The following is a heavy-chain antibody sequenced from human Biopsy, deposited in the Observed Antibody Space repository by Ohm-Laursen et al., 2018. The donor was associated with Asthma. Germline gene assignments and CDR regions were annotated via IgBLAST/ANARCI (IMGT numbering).Heavy chain of an antibody. D-gene: IGHD5-12*01. CDR3: ARGYSGTDRIVYYYSGMEV. Sequence: SVYVSCKASGDSLCSFINYAISWVRQAPRQGLEWMGGPIPVLGTADYAPMFEGRVTITADESTSTAYLELTSLRFEDTAVYYCARGYSGTDRIVYYYSGMEVWGQGTTVTVSS. V-gene: IGHV1-69*01. CDR1: GDSLCSFINYA. J-gene: IGHJ6*02. CDR2: PIPVLGTA.